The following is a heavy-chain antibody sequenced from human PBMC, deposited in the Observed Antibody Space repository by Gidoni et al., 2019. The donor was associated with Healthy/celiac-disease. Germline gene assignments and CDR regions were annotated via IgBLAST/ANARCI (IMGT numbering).Heavy chain of an antibody. Sequence: QVQLVQSAAEVKKPGSSVTVSCKASGGSFSSYTISWVRQAPGKGLEWMVRIIPILGIANYAQKFKGRVTITADKSTRTAYMELSSLRSEDTAVYYCARENQYSGSYRFDYWGQGTLVTVSS. CDR3: ARENQYSGSYRFDY. J-gene: IGHJ4*02. CDR2: IIPILGIA. D-gene: IGHD1-26*01. V-gene: IGHV1-69*08. CDR1: GGSFSSYT.